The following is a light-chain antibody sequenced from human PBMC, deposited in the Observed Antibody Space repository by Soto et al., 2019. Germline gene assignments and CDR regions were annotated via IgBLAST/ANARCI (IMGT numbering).Light chain of an antibody. V-gene: IGLV3-21*04. Sequence: SYELTQPPSVSVAPGKTAKITCGGNNIGSKGVHWYQRKPGQAPVLVIYYDNDRPSGIPERFSGSNSGNRVTLTISRVEAGDEADYYCQVWDSSSDQGVFGTGTKLTVL. CDR1: NIGSKG. CDR2: YDN. J-gene: IGLJ1*01. CDR3: QVWDSSSDQGV.